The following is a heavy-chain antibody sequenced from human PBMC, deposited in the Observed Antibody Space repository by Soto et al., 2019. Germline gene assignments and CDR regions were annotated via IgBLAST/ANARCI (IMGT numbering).Heavy chain of an antibody. Sequence: LRLSCAASGFTFNTYGMHWVRQAPGKGLEWVAVISYDGSEKYYVDSVKGRFTISKDNSKNTLYLQMNSLRPEDTAVYYCAKSPNFYCSSPNCYKYYFDHWGQGTRVTV. V-gene: IGHV3-30*18. CDR2: ISYDGSEK. CDR1: GFTFNTYG. D-gene: IGHD2-2*02. CDR3: AKSPNFYCSSPNCYKYYFDH. J-gene: IGHJ4*02.